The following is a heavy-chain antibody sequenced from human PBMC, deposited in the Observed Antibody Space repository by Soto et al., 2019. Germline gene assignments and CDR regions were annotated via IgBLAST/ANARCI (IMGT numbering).Heavy chain of an antibody. CDR1: GFTFSSYA. V-gene: IGHV3-23*01. CDR3: AKDRCSGGSCPGAFDI. CDR2: ISGSGGST. D-gene: IGHD2-15*01. J-gene: IGHJ3*02. Sequence: VQLLESGGGLVQPGGSLRLSCAASGFTFSSYAMSWVRQAPGKGLEWVSAISGSGGSTYYADSVKGRFTISRDNSKNTLYLQMNSLRAEDTAVYYCAKDRCSGGSCPGAFDIWGQGTMVTVSS.